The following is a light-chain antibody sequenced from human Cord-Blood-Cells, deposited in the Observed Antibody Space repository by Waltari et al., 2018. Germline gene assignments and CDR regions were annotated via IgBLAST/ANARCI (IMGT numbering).Light chain of an antibody. Sequence: SAPTPPPSAAGSPGPSTTLPSPGTRRCVGGLYFCTWYQQHPGKAPKLMIYEVSKRPSGVPDRFSGSKSGNTASLTVSGLQAEDEADYYCSSYAGSNNYVFGTGTKVTVL. J-gene: IGLJ1*01. CDR2: EVS. CDR3: SSYAGSNNYV. CDR1: RRCVGGLYF. V-gene: IGLV2-8*01.